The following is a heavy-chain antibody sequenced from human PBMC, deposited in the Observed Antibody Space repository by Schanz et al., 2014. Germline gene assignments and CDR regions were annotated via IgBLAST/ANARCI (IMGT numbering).Heavy chain of an antibody. D-gene: IGHD6-19*01. CDR3: ARDLISSGWYG. Sequence: VKLVESGGGLVQPGGSLRLSCAASGFTFSDHFMDWVRQAPGKGLEWVSYISNSGTTIYYADSVKGRFTISRDNAKNSLYLQMNSLRVEDTAVYYCARDLISSGWYGWGQGTLVTVSS. J-gene: IGHJ4*02. CDR2: ISNSGTTI. CDR1: GFTFSDHF. V-gene: IGHV3-11*01.